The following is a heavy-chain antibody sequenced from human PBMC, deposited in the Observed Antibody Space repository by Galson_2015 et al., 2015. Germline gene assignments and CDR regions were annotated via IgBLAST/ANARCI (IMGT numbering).Heavy chain of an antibody. Sequence: SLRLSCAASGFTFSNYIMNWVRQAPGKGLEWVSYISSSSTTMYYADSVKGRFTISRDNAKNSLFLHMSSLRDEDTAVYYCARDFGMKDYWVQGTLVTVSS. CDR2: ISSSSTTM. CDR3: ARDFGMKDY. V-gene: IGHV3-48*02. D-gene: IGHD3-10*01. CDR1: GFTFSNYI. J-gene: IGHJ4*02.